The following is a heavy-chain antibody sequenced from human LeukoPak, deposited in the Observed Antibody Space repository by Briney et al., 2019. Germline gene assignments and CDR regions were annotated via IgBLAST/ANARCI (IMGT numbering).Heavy chain of an antibody. CDR2: IYPGDSGP. CDR3: GMSGDRVPLQDDVFDV. Sequence: GESLKISCKVSGYSFTSYCIGWVRQMPGKGLECMAIIYPGDSGPTYSPSFQGQVTISVDKSINTAYLQWSSLQASDTAMYYCGMSGDRVPLQDDVFDVWGQGTMATVST. D-gene: IGHD1-26*01. CDR1: GYSFTSYC. V-gene: IGHV5-51*01. J-gene: IGHJ3*01.